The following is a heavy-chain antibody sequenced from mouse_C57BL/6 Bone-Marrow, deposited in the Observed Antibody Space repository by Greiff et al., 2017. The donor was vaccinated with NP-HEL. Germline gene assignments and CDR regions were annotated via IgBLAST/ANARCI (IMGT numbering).Heavy chain of an antibody. J-gene: IGHJ3*01. D-gene: IGHD2-1*01. CDR3: ARNGGFDYGNYLWFAY. V-gene: IGHV2-9-1*01. Sequence: QVQLKESGPGLVAPSQSLSITCTVSGFSLTSYAISWVRQPPGKGLEWLGVIWTGGGTTYNSALKSRLSISKDNSKSQVFLKMNSLQTDDTARYYCARNGGFDYGNYLWFAYWGQGTLVTVSA. CDR1: GFSLTSYA. CDR2: IWTGGGT.